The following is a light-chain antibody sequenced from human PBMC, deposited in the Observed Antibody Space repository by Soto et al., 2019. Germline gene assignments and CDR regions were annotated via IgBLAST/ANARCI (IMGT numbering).Light chain of an antibody. CDR1: QSVSSSY. J-gene: IGKJ3*01. V-gene: IGKV3D-15*01. CDR3: QHYNTWPFA. Sequence: IVLTQSPAILALSPGDRATLSCRASQSVSSSYLAWYQHKPGQAPRLLIHGASTRATGVPARFSGSGSGTDFTLTISSLQSEDFAVYYCQHYNTWPFAFGPGTKVDIK. CDR2: GAS.